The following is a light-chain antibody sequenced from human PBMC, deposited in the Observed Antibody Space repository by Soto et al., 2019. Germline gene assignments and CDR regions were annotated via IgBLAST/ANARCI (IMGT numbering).Light chain of an antibody. V-gene: IGKV2-28*01. CDR3: MQALHTPRA. J-gene: IGKJ5*01. CDR2: LGS. CDR1: QSLLHSNGYNY. Sequence: DIGMSDAPLSLAVTRGERCSISFISIQSLLHSNGYNYLDWYLQKPGQSPQLLIYLGSNRASGVPDRFSGSGSGTDFTLKISRVEAEDVGVYYCMQALHTPRAFGQGTRLEIK.